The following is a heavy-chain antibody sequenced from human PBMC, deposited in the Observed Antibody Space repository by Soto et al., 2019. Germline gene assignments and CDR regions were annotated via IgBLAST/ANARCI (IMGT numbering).Heavy chain of an antibody. J-gene: IGHJ6*02. Sequence: QVQLVQSGAEVKKPGSSVKVSCKASGGTFSNYAISWVRQAPGQGLEWVGGIIPIFGTPNYAKSFQCRVTITADESTSSAYMELSSRRSEDTAVFYCARRGVAPAPIGYLHDGLDVWDQGTTVTVSS. CDR2: IIPIFGTP. CDR1: GGTFSNYA. D-gene: IGHD2-2*02. CDR3: ARRGVAPAPIGYLHDGLDV. V-gene: IGHV1-69*01.